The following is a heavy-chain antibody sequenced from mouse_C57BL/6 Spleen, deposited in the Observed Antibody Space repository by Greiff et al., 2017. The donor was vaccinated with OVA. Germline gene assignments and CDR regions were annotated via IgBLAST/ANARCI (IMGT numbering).Heavy chain of an antibody. Sequence: EVKLVESGGGLVKPGGSLKLSCAASGFTFSSYAMSWVRQTPEKRLEWVATISDGGSYTYYPDNVKGRFTIARDNAKNNLYLQMSHLKSEDTAMYYCARDWYGRDYYAMDYWGQRTTVTVSS. V-gene: IGHV5-4*01. CDR1: GFTFSSYA. J-gene: IGHJ4*01. CDR2: ISDGGSYT. D-gene: IGHD2-10*02. CDR3: ARDWYGRDYYAMDY.